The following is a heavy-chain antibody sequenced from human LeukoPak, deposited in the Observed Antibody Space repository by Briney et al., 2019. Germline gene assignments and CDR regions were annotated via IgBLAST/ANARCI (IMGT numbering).Heavy chain of an antibody. CDR2: IWSDGNKK. CDR1: GFTFSSYG. V-gene: IGHV3-33*01. Sequence: PGGSLRLSCSASGFTFSSYGMHWVRQAPGKGLEWVAMIWSDGNKKNYVDSAKGRLTISRDNSKNTLYLQLNRLRVEDTAVYYCVRGDGLILFDYWGQGTLVTVSS. CDR3: VRGDGLILFDY. D-gene: IGHD5-24*01. J-gene: IGHJ4*02.